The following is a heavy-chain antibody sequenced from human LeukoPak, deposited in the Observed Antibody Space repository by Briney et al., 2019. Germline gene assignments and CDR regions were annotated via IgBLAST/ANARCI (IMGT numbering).Heavy chain of an antibody. V-gene: IGHV4-30-4*08. CDR2: IYYSGST. CDR3: ARGKLLGWFDP. J-gene: IGHJ5*02. CDR1: GGSISSGDYY. Sequence: SETLSLTCTVSGGSISSGDYYWSWIRQPPGKGLEWIGYIYYSGSTYYNPSLKSRVTISVDTSKNQLSLKLSSVTAADTAVYYCARGKLLGWFDPWGQGTLVTVSS. D-gene: IGHD1-26*01.